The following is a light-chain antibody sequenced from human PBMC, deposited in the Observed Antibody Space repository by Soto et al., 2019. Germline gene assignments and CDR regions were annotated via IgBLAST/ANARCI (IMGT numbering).Light chain of an antibody. J-gene: IGKJ1*01. CDR2: GAS. Sequence: ETVMPQSPATLSVSPGERVTLSCRASEGVGSSLAWYQQKPGQAPRVLIYGASTTAPGIPARFSGSGSGTECTLTISSLQSEDAAVYHCQQYNDWPRTFGQGTKVDIK. CDR1: EGVGSS. V-gene: IGKV3-15*01. CDR3: QQYNDWPRT.